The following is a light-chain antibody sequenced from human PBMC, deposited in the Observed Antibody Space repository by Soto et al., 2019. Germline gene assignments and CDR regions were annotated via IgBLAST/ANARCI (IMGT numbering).Light chain of an antibody. CDR1: RGIGST. V-gene: IGKV3-15*01. CDR2: DTS. J-gene: IGKJ4*01. CDR3: QHYVNSPLT. Sequence: EVVMTQSPATLSVSPGERATLSCRASRGIGSTVAWYQQKPGQTPRLLIYDTSTRATGVPARFIGSASGTEFTLTITSLQSEDFAVYYCQHYVNSPLTFGGGTRVENK.